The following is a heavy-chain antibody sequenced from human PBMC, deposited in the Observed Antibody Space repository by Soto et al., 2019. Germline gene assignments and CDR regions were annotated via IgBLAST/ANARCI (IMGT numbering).Heavy chain of an antibody. V-gene: IGHV3-49*03. D-gene: IGHD3-10*01. CDR2: IRSKAYGGTT. CDR3: SRDSCGSGSYYSCYYYYMDV. CDR1: GFTFGDYA. Sequence: GGSLRLSCTASGFTFGDYAMSWFRQAPGKGLEWVGFIRSKAYGGTTEYAPSVKGRFTISRDDSKSIAYLQMNSLKTEETAVYYCSRDSCGSGSYYSCYYYYMDVWGKGTTVTVSS. J-gene: IGHJ6*03.